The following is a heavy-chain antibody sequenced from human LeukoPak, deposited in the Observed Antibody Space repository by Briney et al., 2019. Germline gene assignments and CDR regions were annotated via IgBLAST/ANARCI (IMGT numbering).Heavy chain of an antibody. V-gene: IGHV3-74*01. CDR1: GFTFSNYL. CDR2: ITDDGTHI. D-gene: IGHD6-13*01. Sequence: GGSLRLSCAASGFTFSNYLMHWVRQAPGEGLVWVSRITDDGTHILYADSVNGRFTMSRDNAKNTLYLQMNSLRGGDTAVYYCAADRGRWSYWGQGTLVTVSS. CDR3: AADRGRWSY. J-gene: IGHJ4*02.